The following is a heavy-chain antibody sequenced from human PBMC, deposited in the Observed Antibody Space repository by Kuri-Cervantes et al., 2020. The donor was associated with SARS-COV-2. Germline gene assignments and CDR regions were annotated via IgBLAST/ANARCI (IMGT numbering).Heavy chain of an antibody. D-gene: IGHD3-22*01. CDR2: ISGGGTSS. CDR1: GFTFSSYA. V-gene: IGHV3-23*01. CDR3: ARDRYYDSSGPMIDY. J-gene: IGHJ4*02. Sequence: GESLKISCAASGFTFSSYAMSWVRQAPGKGLEWVSCISGGGTSSDYSDSVKGRFTISRDNSKNTLYLVMNNLRAEDTAVYYCARDRYYDSSGPMIDYWGQGTLVTVSS.